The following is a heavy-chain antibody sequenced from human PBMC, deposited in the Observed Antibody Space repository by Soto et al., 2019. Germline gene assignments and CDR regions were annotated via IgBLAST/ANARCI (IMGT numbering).Heavy chain of an antibody. J-gene: IGHJ5*02. V-gene: IGHV1-18*01. CDR3: ARGGVGHCSGGSCPNNWFDP. CDR1: GYTFTSYG. Sequence: QVQLVQSGTEVKKPGASVKVSCKASGYTFTSYGISWVRQAPGQGLEWMGWISAYNGNKDYTQKLQGRVTMTTDTSTSTAYMELRSLRSDDTAVYYCARGGVGHCSGGSCPNNWFDPWGQGTPVTVSS. D-gene: IGHD2-15*01. CDR2: ISAYNGNK.